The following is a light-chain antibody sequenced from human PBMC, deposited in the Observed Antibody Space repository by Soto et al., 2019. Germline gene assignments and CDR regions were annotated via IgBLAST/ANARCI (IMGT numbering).Light chain of an antibody. J-gene: IGLJ1*01. V-gene: IGLV2-8*01. CDR1: SGDVGGYDY. CDR3: CSYAGSPYV. CDR2: EVT. Sequence: QSALTQPPSASGSPGQSVTISCTGTSGDVGGYDYVSWYQQHPGKAPKLMIYEVTKRPLGVPDRFSGSKSGNTASLTVSGLQAEDEADYYCCSYAGSPYVFGTGTKVTVL.